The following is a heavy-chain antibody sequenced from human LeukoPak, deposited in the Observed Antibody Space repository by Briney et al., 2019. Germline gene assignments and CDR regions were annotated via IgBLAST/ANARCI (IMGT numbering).Heavy chain of an antibody. CDR3: ARALKDGSGSYSDY. J-gene: IGHJ4*02. CDR2: INWNGGST. D-gene: IGHD3-10*01. CDR1: GFTFDDYG. Sequence: GALRLSCAASGFTFDDYGMSWVRQAPGKGLEWVSGINWNGGSTGYADSVKGRFTISRDNAKNSLYLQMNSLRAEDTALYYCARALKDGSGSYSDYWGQGTLVTVSS. V-gene: IGHV3-20*04.